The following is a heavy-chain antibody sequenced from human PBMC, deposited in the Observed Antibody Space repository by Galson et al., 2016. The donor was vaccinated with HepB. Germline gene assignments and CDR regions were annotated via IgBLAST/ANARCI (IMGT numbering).Heavy chain of an antibody. J-gene: IGHJ3*02. CDR2: INYSGTT. CDR3: ARGSSGWDVFDI. V-gene: IGHV4-31*03. Sequence: TLSLTCTVSGDSINSGAYYWNWIRQHPGKGLEWIGYINYSGTTYYNPSLESRVTISMDTSKNQFSLNLSSVTAADTAVFYCARGSSGWDVFDIWGQGTMVTVSS. D-gene: IGHD6-19*01. CDR1: GDSINSGAYY.